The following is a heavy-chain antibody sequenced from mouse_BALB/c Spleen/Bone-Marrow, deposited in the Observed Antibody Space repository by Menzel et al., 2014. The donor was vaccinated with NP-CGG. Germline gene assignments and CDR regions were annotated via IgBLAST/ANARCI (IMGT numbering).Heavy chain of an antibody. CDR2: ISTYSGNT. J-gene: IGHJ3*01. Sequence: QVQLQQPGPELVRPGVSVKISCKGSGYTFTDYAMHWVKQSHAKSLEWIGVISTYSGNTNYNQKFKGKATMTVDKSSSTAYMELVRLTSEDSAVYYCARSGYGYDWFAYWGQGTLVTVSA. CDR1: GYTFTDYA. CDR3: ARSGYGYDWFAY. D-gene: IGHD2-2*01. V-gene: IGHV1-67*01.